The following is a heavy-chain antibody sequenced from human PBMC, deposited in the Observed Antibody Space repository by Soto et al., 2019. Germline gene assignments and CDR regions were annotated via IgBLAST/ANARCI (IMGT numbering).Heavy chain of an antibody. CDR3: AKSNWFDP. Sequence: EVQLVESGGGLVQPGGSLRLSCAASGFTFSSYWMHWVRQAPGKGLVWVSRIESDGSSPIYADSVKGRFTISRDNAKNPLYLQMNSLRAEDTAVYYCAKSNWFDPWGQGTLVTVSS. CDR2: IESDGSSP. J-gene: IGHJ5*02. CDR1: GFTFSSYW. V-gene: IGHV3-74*01.